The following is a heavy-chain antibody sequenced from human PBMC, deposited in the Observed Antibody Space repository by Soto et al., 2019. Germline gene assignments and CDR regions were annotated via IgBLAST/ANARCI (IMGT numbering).Heavy chain of an antibody. CDR2: INDSGTA. CDR1: GGSFSGYY. J-gene: IGHJ5*02. Sequence: PSETLSLTCAAHGGSFSGYYRTWIRQPPGKGLEWIGEINDSGTANYNPSLKSRVIVSIDMSENQFSLRLNSVTAADKAMYYCARGSRSSCSRRSCYMGVEWLDPWGKGTLVTVS. V-gene: IGHV4-34*01. D-gene: IGHD2-2*02. CDR3: ARGSRSSCSRRSCYMGVEWLDP.